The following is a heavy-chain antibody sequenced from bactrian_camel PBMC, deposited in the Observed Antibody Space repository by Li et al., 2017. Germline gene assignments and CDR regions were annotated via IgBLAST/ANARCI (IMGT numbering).Heavy chain of an antibody. J-gene: IGHJ4*01. CDR2: FDSDGAS. Sequence: HVQLVESGGGSVQAGGSLNLSCATSPSKAGSSCMGRFRQGPGKEREWVGHFDSDGASSIADPVKGRFTISKDSAKTTLYLQMNSLQPEDTAMYYCAADLGWSFSRGYCDNTWLPRRDNFRGQGTQVTVS. CDR1: PSKAGSSC. CDR3: AADLGWSFSRGYCDNTWLPRRDNF. D-gene: IGHD2*01. V-gene: IGHV3S53*01.